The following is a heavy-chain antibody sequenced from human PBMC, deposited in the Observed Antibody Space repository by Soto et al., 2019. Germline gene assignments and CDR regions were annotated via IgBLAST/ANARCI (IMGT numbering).Heavy chain of an antibody. D-gene: IGHD1-1*01. CDR1: GYTFISYA. Sequence: ASVKVSCKASGYTFISYAMHWVRLAPGQGLEWMGWINAGNGNTKYSQKFQGRVTITRDTSATTAYMELSRLTSEDTAVYYCASGNNWNVFMSFDYWGQGTLVTVSS. J-gene: IGHJ4*02. CDR2: INAGNGNT. V-gene: IGHV1-3*01. CDR3: ASGNNWNVFMSFDY.